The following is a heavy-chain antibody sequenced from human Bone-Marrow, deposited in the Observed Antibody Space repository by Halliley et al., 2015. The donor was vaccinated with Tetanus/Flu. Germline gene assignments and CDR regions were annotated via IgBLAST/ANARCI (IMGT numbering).Heavy chain of an antibody. Sequence: SLRLSCADAGFTFSSFAMSWVRQAPGKGLEWVSGISGNGTRTNYADSVKGRFTISRDNSKNTLYLHMNSLRVEDTAVYYCAKDGYCGITNCYTGAFDMWGHGTMVSVSS. CDR1: GFTFSSFA. CDR3: AKDGYCGITNCYTGAFDM. CDR2: ISGNGTRT. V-gene: IGHV3-23*01. J-gene: IGHJ3*02. D-gene: IGHD2-2*02.